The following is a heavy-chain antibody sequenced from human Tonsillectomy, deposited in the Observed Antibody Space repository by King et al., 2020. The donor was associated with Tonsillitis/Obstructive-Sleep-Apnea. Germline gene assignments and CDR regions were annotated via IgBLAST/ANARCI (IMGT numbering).Heavy chain of an antibody. CDR3: STSWGDYIRDNYRLDYFDY. CDR1: GFTFTNAW. V-gene: IGHV3-15*01. J-gene: IGHJ4*02. Sequence: VQLVESGGGLVKPGGSLILSCAVSGFTFTNAWMSWVRQAPGKGLEWVGRIKRKTDGGTTDYAAPVKGRFTISRDDSKNTLFLQMNSLKTEDPAVYYCSTSWGDYIRDNYRLDYFDYWGQGTQVTVSS. CDR2: IKRKTDGGTT. D-gene: IGHD3-16*02.